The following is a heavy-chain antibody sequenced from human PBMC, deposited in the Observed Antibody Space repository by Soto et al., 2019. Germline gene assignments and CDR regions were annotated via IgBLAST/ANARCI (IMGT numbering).Heavy chain of an antibody. J-gene: IGHJ4*02. V-gene: IGHV3-33*01. D-gene: IGHD3-10*01. CDR1: GFTFSSYG. CDR2: IWDDGSNK. Sequence: QVQLVESGGGVVQPGRSLRLSCAASGFTFSSYGMHWVRQAPGKGLEWVAVIWDDGSNKYYADSVKGRFTISRDNSKNTLYLQMNSLRAEDTAVYYCARDKAWFGELWEIGLDYWGQGTLVTVSS. CDR3: ARDKAWFGELWEIGLDY.